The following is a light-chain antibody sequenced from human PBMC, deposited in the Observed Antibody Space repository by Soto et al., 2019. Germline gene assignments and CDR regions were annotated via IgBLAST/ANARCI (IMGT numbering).Light chain of an antibody. Sequence: QSALTQPASVSGSPRQSITIACAGTSSDVGNFNLVSWYQHHPGKAPKLMIFGVSKRPSGVSNRYSGSKSGNTASLTISGLQAEDEADYYCCSYAGNKVHYVFGTGTKVTVL. V-gene: IGLV2-23*02. CDR1: SSDVGNFNL. J-gene: IGLJ1*01. CDR3: CSYAGNKVHYV. CDR2: GVS.